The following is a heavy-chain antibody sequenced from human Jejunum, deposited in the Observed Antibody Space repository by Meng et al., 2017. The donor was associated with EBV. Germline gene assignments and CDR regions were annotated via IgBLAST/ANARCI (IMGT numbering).Heavy chain of an antibody. CDR1: GGSVSTASYY. D-gene: IGHD3-22*01. CDR3: ARVVDYYERSGYPDF. J-gene: IGHJ4*02. Sequence: QVQLQESGPGLVKPSETLSLTCTVSGGSVSTASYYWSWIRQSLGKGLEWIGYIYYSGNTNYNPSLKSRATITVDTSKNQFSLKLSSVTAADTAVYYCARVVDYYERSGYPDFWGQGTLVTVSS. CDR2: IYYSGNT. V-gene: IGHV4-61*01.